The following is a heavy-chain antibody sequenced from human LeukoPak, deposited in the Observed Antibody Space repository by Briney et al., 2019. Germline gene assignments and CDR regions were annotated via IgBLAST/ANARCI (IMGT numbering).Heavy chain of an antibody. CDR2: MSGDATNT. V-gene: IGHV3-23*01. CDR3: AKGSSSGRPHFFDY. Sequence: PGGSLRLSCAASGFTFSSFAMNWVRQAPGKGLEWVSTMSGDATNTYYADSVKGRFTTSRDNSKTTLFLQMNSLRAEDTAVYYCAKGSSSGRPHFFDYWGQGSLVAVSS. CDR1: GFTFSSFA. D-gene: IGHD3-10*01. J-gene: IGHJ4*02.